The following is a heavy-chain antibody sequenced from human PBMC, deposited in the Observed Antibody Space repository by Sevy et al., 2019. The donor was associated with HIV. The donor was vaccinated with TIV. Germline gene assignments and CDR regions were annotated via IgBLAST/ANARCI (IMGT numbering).Heavy chain of an antibody. J-gene: IGHJ4*02. CDR1: GHTLTELP. V-gene: IGHV1-24*01. D-gene: IGHD3-22*01. CDR3: ASTREYYSDNSGYFDY. Sequence: ASVKVSCKFSGHTLTELPIHWVRQAPGKRLEWMGRFDPEDGERIYAQKFQGRVTMTEDTSTDTAYMELSSLRSEDTALYTSASTREYYSDNSGYFDYWGQGTLVTVSS. CDR2: FDPEDGER.